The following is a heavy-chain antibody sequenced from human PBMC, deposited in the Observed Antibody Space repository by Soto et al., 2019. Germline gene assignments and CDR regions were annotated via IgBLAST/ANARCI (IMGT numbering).Heavy chain of an antibody. CDR2: IYYSGST. CDR3: ASVTRTCISTSCYRYYYGMDV. CDR1: GGSISSYY. J-gene: IGHJ6*02. D-gene: IGHD2-2*02. V-gene: IGHV4-59*01. Sequence: SETLSLSCTVSGGSISSYYWSWIRQPPGKGLEWIGYIYYSGSTNYNPSLKSRVTISVDTSKNQFSLKLSSVTAADTAVYYCASVTRTCISTSCYRYYYGMDVWGQGTTVTVSS.